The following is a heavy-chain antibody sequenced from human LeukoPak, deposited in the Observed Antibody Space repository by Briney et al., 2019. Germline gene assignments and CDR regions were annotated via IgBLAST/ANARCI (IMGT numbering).Heavy chain of an antibody. CDR2: INSDGSST. CDR3: ASEHYYDSSGYYYRFFGY. Sequence: GGSLRLSCAASGFTFSSYWMHWVRQAPGKGLVWVSRINSDGSSTSYADSVKGRFTISRDNAKNTLYLQMNSLRAEDTAVYYCASEHYYDSSGYYYRFFGYWSQGTLVTVSS. J-gene: IGHJ4*02. D-gene: IGHD3-22*01. CDR1: GFTFSSYW. V-gene: IGHV3-74*01.